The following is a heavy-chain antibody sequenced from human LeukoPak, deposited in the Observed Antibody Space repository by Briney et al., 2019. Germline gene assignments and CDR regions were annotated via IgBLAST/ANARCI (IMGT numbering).Heavy chain of an antibody. J-gene: IGHJ4*02. V-gene: IGHV3-30*02. CDR2: IRYDGSNK. CDR3: AKDVEEANLVAAKGEPFDY. CDR1: GFTFSSYG. D-gene: IGHD5-12*01. Sequence: QSGGSLRLSCAASGFTFSSYGMHWVRQAPGKGLEWVAFIRYDGSNKYYADSVKGRFTISRDNSKNTLYLQMNSLRAEDTAVYYCAKDVEEANLVAAKGEPFDYWGQGTLVTVSS.